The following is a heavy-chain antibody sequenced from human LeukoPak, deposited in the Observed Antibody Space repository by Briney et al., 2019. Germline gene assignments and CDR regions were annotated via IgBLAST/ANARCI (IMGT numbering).Heavy chain of an antibody. D-gene: IGHD2-21*02. CDR1: GFTFSSAW. CDR2: IKSKTDGGTT. Sequence: GGSLRLSCAASGFTFSSAWMSWVRQAPGKGLEWVGRIKSKTDGGTTDYAAPVRGRFTISRDDSKNTLYLQMNSLKTEDTAVYYCTTEVIVVETATDDYWGQGTLVTVSS. CDR3: TTEVIVVETATDDY. J-gene: IGHJ4*02. V-gene: IGHV3-15*01.